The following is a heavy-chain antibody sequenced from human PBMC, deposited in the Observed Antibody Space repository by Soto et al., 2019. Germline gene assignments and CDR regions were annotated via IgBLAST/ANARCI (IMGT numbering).Heavy chain of an antibody. CDR3: VRGYCTTSPCSGDFQF. V-gene: IGHV1-46*01. CDR1: GYKFTTYF. Sequence: ASVKVSFKASGYKFTTYFIHWLRQAPGQGLEWMGMIHPSGDTGYAQKFRGRVTMTIDTSTTTAYMELRNLTSEDTAVYFSVRGYCTTSPCSGDFQFWGQGTLVTVSS. D-gene: IGHD2-15*01. CDR2: IHPSGDT. J-gene: IGHJ1*01.